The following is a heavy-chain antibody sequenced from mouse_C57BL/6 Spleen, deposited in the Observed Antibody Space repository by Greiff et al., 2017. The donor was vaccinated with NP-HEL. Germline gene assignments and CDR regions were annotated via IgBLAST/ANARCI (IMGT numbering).Heavy chain of an antibody. D-gene: IGHD1-1*01. V-gene: IGHV5-16*01. CDR1: GFTFSDSY. CDR3: ARTDYGSSPYWYFDV. J-gene: IGHJ1*03. Sequence: EVQLVESEGGLVQPGSSMKLSCTASGFTFSDSYMAWVRQVPEKGLEWVANINYDGSSTYYLDSLQSRFIISRDNSKNILYLQMSSLKSEDTATYYWARTDYGSSPYWYFDVWGTGTTVTVSS. CDR2: INYDGSST.